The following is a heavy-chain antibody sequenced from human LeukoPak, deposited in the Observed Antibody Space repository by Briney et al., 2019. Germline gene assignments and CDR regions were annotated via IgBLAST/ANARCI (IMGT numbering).Heavy chain of an antibody. CDR2: IYYSGST. D-gene: IGHD2-21*02. J-gene: IGHJ5*02. Sequence: SETLSLTCTVSGGSISSSSYYWGWIRQPPGKGLEWIGSIYYSGSTYYSPSLKSRVTISVDTSKNQFSLKLSSVTAADTAVYYCARAPYCGGDCYSRFDPWGQGILVTVSS. CDR3: ARAPYCGGDCYSRFDP. V-gene: IGHV4-39*01. CDR1: GGSISSSSYY.